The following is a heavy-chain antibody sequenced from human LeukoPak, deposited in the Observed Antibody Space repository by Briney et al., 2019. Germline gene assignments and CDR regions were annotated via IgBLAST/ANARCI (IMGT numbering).Heavy chain of an antibody. Sequence: SETLSLTCAVYGGSFSGYYWSWIRQPPGKGLEWIGEINHSGSTNYNPSLKSRVTIFVDTSKNQFSLKLSSVTAADTAVYYCASYGVDTVDAFDIWGQGTMVTVSS. CDR2: INHSGST. V-gene: IGHV4-34*01. D-gene: IGHD5-18*01. CDR1: GGSFSGYY. J-gene: IGHJ3*02. CDR3: ASYGVDTVDAFDI.